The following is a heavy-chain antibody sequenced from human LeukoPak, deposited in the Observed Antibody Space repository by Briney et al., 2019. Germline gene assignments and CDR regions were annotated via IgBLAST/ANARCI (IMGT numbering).Heavy chain of an antibody. CDR2: INTDGRST. J-gene: IGHJ4*02. CDR3: AREAYNYLWGSYPDY. Sequence: GGSLRLSCAASGFTFSNYWMHWVRQAPGKGLVWVSRINTDGRSTSYVDSVKGRFTISRDNAKNMLYLQMNSLRAEDTAVYYCAREAYNYLWGSYPDYWGQGTLVTVSS. D-gene: IGHD3-16*01. CDR1: GFTFSNYW. V-gene: IGHV3-74*01.